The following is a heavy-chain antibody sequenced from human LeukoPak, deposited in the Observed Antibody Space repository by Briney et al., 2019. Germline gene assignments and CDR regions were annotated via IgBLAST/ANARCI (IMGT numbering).Heavy chain of an antibody. CDR1: RFTFSSYS. CDR2: ISSSSSYI. J-gene: IGHJ4*02. CDR3: ARAGGYCGRISCPYYFDY. Sequence: GGSLRLSCAASRFTFSSYSVNWVRQAPGKGLEWVSSISSSSSYIYYADSVKGRFTISRDNAKNSLYLQMNSLRAEDTAVYYCARAGGYCGRISCPYYFDYWGQGSLVAVSS. V-gene: IGHV3-21*01. D-gene: IGHD2-15*01.